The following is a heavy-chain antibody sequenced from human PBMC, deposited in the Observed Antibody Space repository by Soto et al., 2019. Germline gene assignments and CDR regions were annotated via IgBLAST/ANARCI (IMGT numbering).Heavy chain of an antibody. V-gene: IGHV3-48*03. D-gene: IGHD6-6*01. Sequence: GGSLRLSCAASGFTFSGYEMNWVRQAPGKGLEWVSYISSSGSTIYYADSVKGRFTISRDNAKNSLYLQMNSLRAEDTAVYYCARGDVEYSSSPNIGMDVWGQGTTVTVSS. CDR2: ISSSGSTI. CDR1: GFTFSGYE. J-gene: IGHJ6*02. CDR3: ARGDVEYSSSPNIGMDV.